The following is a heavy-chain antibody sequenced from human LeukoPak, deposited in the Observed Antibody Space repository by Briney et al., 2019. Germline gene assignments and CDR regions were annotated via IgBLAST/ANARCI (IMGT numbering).Heavy chain of an antibody. CDR2: ITGSGGST. CDR1: GFTFSSYA. Sequence: GGSLRLSCAASGFTFSSYAMNWVRQAPGKGLEWVSGITGSGGSTYYVDSVKGRFTISRDNSNNTLYLQMNSLRAEDTAVYFCAKSSLSTFYSGTDFWGQGTLVTVSS. CDR3: AKSSLSTFYSGTDF. D-gene: IGHD1-26*01. J-gene: IGHJ4*02. V-gene: IGHV3-23*01.